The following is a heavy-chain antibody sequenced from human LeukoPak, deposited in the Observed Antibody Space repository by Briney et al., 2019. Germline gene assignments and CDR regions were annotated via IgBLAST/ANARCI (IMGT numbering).Heavy chain of an antibody. CDR2: IKSKSDGGTM. CDR1: GFTVSNAW. J-gene: IGHJ4*02. Sequence: GGSLRLSCVGSGFTVSNAWMSWVRQAPGKGLEWVGRIKSKSDGGTMEYAAPVQGTFTLSRDDSINALYLQMNRLKTEDTAVYYCTTYPYSSGWYPFASWGQGTLVTVSS. CDR3: TTYPYSSGWYPFAS. V-gene: IGHV3-15*01. D-gene: IGHD6-19*01.